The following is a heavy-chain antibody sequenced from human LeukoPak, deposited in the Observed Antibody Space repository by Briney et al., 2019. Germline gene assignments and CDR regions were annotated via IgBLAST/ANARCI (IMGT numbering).Heavy chain of an antibody. J-gene: IGHJ6*03. Sequence: GGSLRLSCAASGFTFSSYWMHWVRQAPGKGLEWVSVIYSGGSTYYADSVKGRFTISRDNSKNTLYLQMNSLRAEDTAVYYCARDGDYYYMDVWGKGTTVTVSS. CDR2: IYSGGST. CDR1: GFTFSSYW. CDR3: ARDGDYYYMDV. V-gene: IGHV3-53*01. D-gene: IGHD3-16*01.